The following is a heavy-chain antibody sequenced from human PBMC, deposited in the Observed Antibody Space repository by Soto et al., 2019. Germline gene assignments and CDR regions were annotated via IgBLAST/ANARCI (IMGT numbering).Heavy chain of an antibody. CDR3: ARGAFGTGLAGGFHFDY. Sequence: SGPTLVNPTQTLTLTCTFSGFSLSTSGMCVSWIRQPPGKALEWLALIDWDDDKYYSTSLKTRLTISKDTSKNQVVLTMTNMDPVDTATYYCARGAFGTGLAGGFHFDYWGQGTLVTVSS. CDR2: IDWDDDK. V-gene: IGHV2-70*01. J-gene: IGHJ4*02. CDR1: GFSLSTSGMC. D-gene: IGHD1-1*01.